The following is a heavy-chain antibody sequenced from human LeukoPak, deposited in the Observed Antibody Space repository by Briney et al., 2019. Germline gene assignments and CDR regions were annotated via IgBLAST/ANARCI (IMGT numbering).Heavy chain of an antibody. CDR3: ARVNDYGNGPNWYFDL. Sequence: SETLSLTCTVSGGSISSYYWSWILQPPGKGLEWIGYIYYSGSTNYNPSLKSRVTISVDTSKNQFSLKLSSVTATDTSVYYCARVNDYGNGPNWYFDLWGRGTLVTVSS. CDR2: IYYSGST. CDR1: GGSISSYY. J-gene: IGHJ2*01. D-gene: IGHD4-17*01. V-gene: IGHV4-59*01.